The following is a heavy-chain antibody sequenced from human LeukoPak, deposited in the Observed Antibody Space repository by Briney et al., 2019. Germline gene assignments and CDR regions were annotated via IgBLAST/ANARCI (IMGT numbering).Heavy chain of an antibody. CDR1: GGTLSSYA. CDR3: ARDGDYYGSGNFDY. J-gene: IGHJ4*02. Sequence: EASVKVSCKASGGTLSSYALSWMRQAPGQGLEWMGRVIPMFDVRDYAEKFQGRITLTADTSTGMAYMELSSLTSDDTAVYYCARDGDYYGSGNFDYWGQGTLVTVSS. CDR2: VIPMFDVR. V-gene: IGHV1-69*17. D-gene: IGHD3-10*01.